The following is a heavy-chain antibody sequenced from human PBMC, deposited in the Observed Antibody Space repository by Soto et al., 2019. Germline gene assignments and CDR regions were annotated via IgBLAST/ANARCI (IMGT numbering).Heavy chain of an antibody. CDR3: AIVGVEVSGPIGDFDY. Sequence: TLSLTCGVAGYSISSGYYLGWVRQPPGKGLEWIGSIRHDGNTYYNPSLKSRVTISVDTSKNQFSLNLKSVTAADTAVYYCAIVGVEVSGPIGDFDYWGQGTLVTVSS. D-gene: IGHD2-15*01. J-gene: IGHJ4*02. CDR2: IRHDGNT. CDR1: GYSISSGYY. V-gene: IGHV4-38-2*01.